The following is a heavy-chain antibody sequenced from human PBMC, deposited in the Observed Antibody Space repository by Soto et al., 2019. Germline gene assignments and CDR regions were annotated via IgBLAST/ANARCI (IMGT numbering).Heavy chain of an antibody. CDR3: ARRGYCISTSCYERGENFDY. D-gene: IGHD2-2*01. V-gene: IGHV5-51*01. J-gene: IGHJ4*02. CDR2: IYPGDSDT. CDR1: GYSFTSYW. Sequence: PGESLKISCKGSGYSFTSYWIGWVRQMPGKGLEWMGIIYPGDSDTRYSPSFQGQVTISADKSISTAYLQWSSLKASDTAVYYCARRGYCISTSCYERGENFDYWGQGTLVTVSS.